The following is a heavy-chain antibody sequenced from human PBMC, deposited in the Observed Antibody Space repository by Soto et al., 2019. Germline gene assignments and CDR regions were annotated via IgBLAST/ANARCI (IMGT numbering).Heavy chain of an antibody. CDR2: ISWNSGSI. D-gene: IGHD3-16*01. J-gene: IGHJ6*02. Sequence: EVQLVESGGGLVQPGRSLRLSCAASGFTFDDYAMHWVRQAPGKGLEWVSGISWNSGSIGYADSVKGRFTISRDNAKNSLYLQMNSLRAEDTALYYCAKDIGGGPRRYYHYGMDVWGQGTTVTVSS. CDR3: AKDIGGGPRRYYHYGMDV. CDR1: GFTFDDYA. V-gene: IGHV3-9*01.